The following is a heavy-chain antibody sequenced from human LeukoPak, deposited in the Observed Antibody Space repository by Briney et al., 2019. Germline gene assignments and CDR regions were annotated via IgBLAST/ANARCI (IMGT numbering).Heavy chain of an antibody. CDR3: ARDPGGEIAVAVIDY. D-gene: IGHD6-19*01. V-gene: IGHV3-7*01. Sequence: GGSLRLSCAASGFTFSSYWMSWVRQAPGKGLEWVANIKQDGSEKYYVDSVKGRFTISRDNAKNSLYLQMNSLRAEDTAVYYCARDPGGEIAVAVIDYWGQGTLVTVSS. CDR2: IKQDGSEK. CDR1: GFTFSSYW. J-gene: IGHJ4*02.